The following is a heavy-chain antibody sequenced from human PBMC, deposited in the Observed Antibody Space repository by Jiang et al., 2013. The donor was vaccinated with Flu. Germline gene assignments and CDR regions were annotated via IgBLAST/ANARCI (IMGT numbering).Heavy chain of an antibody. J-gene: IGHJ6*02. CDR2: ISRRGDYT. CDR1: GFTFSTYT. CDR3: AREKPSKTYVHYYGMDV. D-gene: IGHD3-10*02. Sequence: VQLLESGGGVVSPGGSLRLSCAASGFTFSTYTMNWVRQAPGKGLEWVSSISRRGDYTYYADALKGRIAVSRDNARMSLFLQLDSLRAEDTAIYYCAREKPSKTYVHYYGMDVWGQGTTVTVSS. V-gene: IGHV3-21*01.